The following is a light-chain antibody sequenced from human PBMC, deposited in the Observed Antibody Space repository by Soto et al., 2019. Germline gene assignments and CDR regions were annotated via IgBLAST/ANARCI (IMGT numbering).Light chain of an antibody. CDR3: SSYTSSSTRV. CDR2: DVS. V-gene: IGLV2-14*01. CDR1: SSDVGGYNY. Sequence: QSALTQPASVSGSPGQSITVPCTGTSSDVGGYNYVSWYQQHPGKAPKLMIYDVSNRPSGVSNRFSGSKSGNTASLSISGLQAEDEADYYCSSYTSSSTRVFGTGTTVTVL. J-gene: IGLJ1*01.